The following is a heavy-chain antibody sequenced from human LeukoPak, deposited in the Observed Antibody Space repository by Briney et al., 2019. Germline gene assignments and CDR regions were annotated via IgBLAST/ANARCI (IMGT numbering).Heavy chain of an antibody. D-gene: IGHD6-19*01. V-gene: IGHV3-33*01. J-gene: IGHJ3*02. Sequence: GRSLRLSCAASGFTFSSYGMHWVRQAPGKGLEWVAVIWYDGSNKYYADSVKGRFTISRDNSKNTLYLQMNSLRAEDTAVYYCARPKQWREPNDAFDIWGQGTMVTVSS. CDR2: IWYDGSNK. CDR3: ARPKQWREPNDAFDI. CDR1: GFTFSSYG.